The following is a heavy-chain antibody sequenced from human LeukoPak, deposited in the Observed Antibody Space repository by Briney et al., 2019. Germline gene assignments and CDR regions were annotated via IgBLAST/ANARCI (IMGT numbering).Heavy chain of an antibody. CDR1: GYTFTSYG. V-gene: IGHV1-18*01. D-gene: IGHD5-24*01. Sequence: ASVKVSCKASGYTFTSYGISWVRQAPGQGIEWMGWISAYNGNTNYAQKLQGRVTMTTDTSTSTAYMELRSLRSDDTAVYYCARDAKVEMATIRAFDIWGQGTMVTVSS. CDR2: ISAYNGNT. CDR3: ARDAKVEMATIRAFDI. J-gene: IGHJ3*02.